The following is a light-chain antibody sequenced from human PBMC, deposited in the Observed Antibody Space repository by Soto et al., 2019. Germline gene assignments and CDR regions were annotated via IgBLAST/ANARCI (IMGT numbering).Light chain of an antibody. J-gene: IGKJ1*01. CDR1: QSVNSNY. Sequence: EIALTQSPGTLSLSPGERATLSCRARQSVNSNYLAWYQQKPGQAPRLLMYETSTRATGIPDRFSGSGSETDFTLTISRLEPEDFAVYFCQQFGTSPLWTFGQGTKVDIK. CDR2: ETS. CDR3: QQFGTSPLWT. V-gene: IGKV3-20*01.